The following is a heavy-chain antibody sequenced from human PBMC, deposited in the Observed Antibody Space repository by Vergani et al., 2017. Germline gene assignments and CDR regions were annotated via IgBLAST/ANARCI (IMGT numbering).Heavy chain of an antibody. Sequence: QVQLQESGPGLVKPSETLSLTCTVSGGSVSSGSYYWSWIRQPAGKGLEWIGYIYYSGSTNYNPSLKSRVTISVDTSKNKFCLKLSSVTAADTAVYYCAAYSSGWTGEGTADYWGQGTLVTVSS. J-gene: IGHJ4*02. D-gene: IGHD6-19*01. CDR2: IYYSGST. V-gene: IGHV4-61*10. CDR3: AAYSSGWTGEGTADY. CDR1: GGSVSSGSYY.